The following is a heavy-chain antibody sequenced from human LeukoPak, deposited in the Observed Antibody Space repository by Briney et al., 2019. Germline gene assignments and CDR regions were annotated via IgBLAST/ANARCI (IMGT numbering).Heavy chain of an antibody. D-gene: IGHD5-18*01. J-gene: IGHJ4*02. CDR2: INPSGART. V-gene: IGHV1-46*01. CDR3: ARGQDTAMASVRGSFDY. Sequence: GASVKVSCKASGYTFTSYYMHWVRQTPGQGLEWMGIINPSGARTIYAQKFQGRVTMTRDTSTSTVYMELSSLRSEDTAVYYCARGQDTAMASVRGSFDYWGQGTLVTVSS. CDR1: GYTFTSYY.